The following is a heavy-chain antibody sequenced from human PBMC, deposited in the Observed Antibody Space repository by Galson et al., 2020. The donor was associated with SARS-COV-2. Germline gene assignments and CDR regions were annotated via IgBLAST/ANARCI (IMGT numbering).Heavy chain of an antibody. V-gene: IGHV3-7*04. Sequence: GGSLILSCAASGFTFSSYWMSWVRQAPGKGLEWVANIKQDGSEKYYVDSVKGRFTISRDNAKNSLYLQMNSLRAEDTAVYYCARIDSGSYYGPNDYWGQGTLVTVSS. D-gene: IGHD1-26*01. CDR3: ARIDSGSYYGPNDY. CDR2: IKQDGSEK. CDR1: GFTFSSYW. J-gene: IGHJ4*02.